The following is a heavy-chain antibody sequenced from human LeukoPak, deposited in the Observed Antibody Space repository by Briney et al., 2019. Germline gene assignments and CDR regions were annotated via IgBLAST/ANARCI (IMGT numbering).Heavy chain of an antibody. CDR3: ARDVGYYDSSGYLDY. Sequence: GGSLRLSCAASGFTFSSYWMSWVRQAPGKGLEWVANIKQDGSEKYYVDSVKGRFTISRDNSKNTLYLQMNSLRAEDTAVYYCARDVGYYDSSGYLDYWGRGTLVTVSS. CDR2: IKQDGSEK. CDR1: GFTFSSYW. D-gene: IGHD3-22*01. J-gene: IGHJ4*02. V-gene: IGHV3-7*01.